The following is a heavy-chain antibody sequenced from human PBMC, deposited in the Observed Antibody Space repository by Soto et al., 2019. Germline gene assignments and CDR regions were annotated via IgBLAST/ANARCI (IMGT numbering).Heavy chain of an antibody. CDR3: ASWRYGDY. Sequence: QVHLVQTGAEVKKPGASVKVSCQDSGSAFPTYGITWVRQDPGQGIEWMGWISAHNGNTNYAQKLQGSVTLTRDTSTSTADMELRSRRSDDTSVYYCASWRYGDYCGQGALVTVSS. V-gene: IGHV1-18*01. CDR1: GSAFPTYG. D-gene: IGHD1-1*01. J-gene: IGHJ4*02. CDR2: ISAHNGNT.